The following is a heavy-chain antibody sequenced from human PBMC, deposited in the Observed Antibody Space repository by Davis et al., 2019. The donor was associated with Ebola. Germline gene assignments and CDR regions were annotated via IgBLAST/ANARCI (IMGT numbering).Heavy chain of an antibody. D-gene: IGHD3-10*01. J-gene: IGHJ4*02. CDR3: ARGGVLTMVRGVAYFDY. V-gene: IGHV4-30-2*01. CDR1: AVSTSSGGYS. Sequence: SQTLSLTSAVSAVSTSSGGYSWTWIRQPPGKGLEWIGEINHSGSTNYNSSLKSRVTISVDTSKNQFSLKLSAVTAADTAVYYCARGGVLTMVRGVAYFDYWGQGTLVTVSS. CDR2: INHSGST.